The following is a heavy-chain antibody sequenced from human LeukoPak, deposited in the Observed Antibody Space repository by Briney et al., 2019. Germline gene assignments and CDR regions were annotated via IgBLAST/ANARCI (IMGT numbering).Heavy chain of an antibody. V-gene: IGHV3-30-3*01. CDR1: GFTFSSYA. D-gene: IGHD6-19*01. Sequence: GRSLRLSCAASGFTFSSYAMHWVRQAPGKGLEWVAVISYDGSNKYYADSVKGRFTISRDNSKNTLYLQMNSLRAEDTAVYYCARHRRRSSGWYPPNWFDPWGQGTLVTVSS. CDR3: ARHRRRSSGWYPPNWFDP. CDR2: ISYDGSNK. J-gene: IGHJ5*02.